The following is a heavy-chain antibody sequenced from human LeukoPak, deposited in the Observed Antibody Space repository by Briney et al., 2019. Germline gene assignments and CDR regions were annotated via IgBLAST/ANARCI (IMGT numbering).Heavy chain of an antibody. CDR1: GYTLTLSY. J-gene: IGHJ4*02. V-gene: IGHV1-2*02. D-gene: IGHD2-15*01. CDR3: ARVASVVVVAAESFDFDY. CDR2: ITPNSGGT. Sequence: ASVKISCEASGYTLTLSYLHRVRHAPAQRRECMGWITPNSGGTNYAQKVQGRVTMTMDTSISTAYMELRRMRSDDTAVYYCARVASVVVVAAESFDFDYWGQGTMVTVSS.